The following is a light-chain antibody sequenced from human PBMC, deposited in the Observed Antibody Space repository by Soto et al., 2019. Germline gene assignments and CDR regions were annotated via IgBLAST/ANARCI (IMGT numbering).Light chain of an antibody. V-gene: IGKV1-39*01. J-gene: IGKJ1*01. CDR2: AAS. CDR3: QQYGSSPPT. CDR1: QSISSY. Sequence: DIQMTQSPSSLSASVGARVPITCRASQSISSYLNWYQQKPGKAPKLLIYAASSLQSGVPSRFSGSGSGTDFTLTISRLEPEDFAVYYCQQYGSSPPTFGQGTKVDIK.